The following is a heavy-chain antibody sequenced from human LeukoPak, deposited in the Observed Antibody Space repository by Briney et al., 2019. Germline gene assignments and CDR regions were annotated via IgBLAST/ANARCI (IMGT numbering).Heavy chain of an antibody. CDR1: GGSISSYY. CDR2: IYYSGST. J-gene: IGHJ4*02. Sequence: PSETLSLTCTVSGGSISSYYWSWIRQPPGKGLEWIGYIYYSGSTNYNPSLKSRVTISVDTSKNQFSLKLSSVTAADTAVYYCARSPLRFLEWSSYFDYWGQGTLVTVSS. CDR3: ARSPLRFLEWSSYFDY. D-gene: IGHD3-3*01. V-gene: IGHV4-59*08.